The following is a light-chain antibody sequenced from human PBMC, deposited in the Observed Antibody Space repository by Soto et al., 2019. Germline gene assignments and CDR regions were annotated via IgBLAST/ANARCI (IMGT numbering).Light chain of an antibody. CDR3: QQSYSTPWT. CDR2: AAS. CDR1: QSISGF. J-gene: IGKJ1*01. Sequence: DIQMTQSPSSLSAPVGDRVTITCRASQSISGFLNWYQQKPGKAPKLLIYAASTLQSGIPSRFSGSESGADFTLTISSLQPEDFASYYCQQSYSTPWTFGQGTKVDIK. V-gene: IGKV1-39*01.